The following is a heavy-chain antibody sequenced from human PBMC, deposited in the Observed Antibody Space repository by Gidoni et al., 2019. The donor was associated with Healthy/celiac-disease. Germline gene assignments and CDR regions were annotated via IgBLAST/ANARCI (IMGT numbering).Heavy chain of an antibody. V-gene: IGHV3-30*01. Sequence: QVQLGEAGGGVVQPGRSLRLSCAASGFTFRSYPMHGVRQAPGKGLGWVAVISYDGSNKYSADSVKGRFTISRDNSKNTLYLQMTSLRAEDTAVYYCARPDYDILTGTYYFDYWGQGTLVTVSS. D-gene: IGHD3-9*01. CDR3: ARPDYDILTGTYYFDY. CDR2: ISYDGSNK. CDR1: GFTFRSYP. J-gene: IGHJ4*02.